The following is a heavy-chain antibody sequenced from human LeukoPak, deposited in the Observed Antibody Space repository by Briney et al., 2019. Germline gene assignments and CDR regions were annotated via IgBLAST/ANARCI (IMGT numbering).Heavy chain of an antibody. V-gene: IGHV4-4*02. J-gene: IGHJ5*02. CDR3: ARDRDPNWFDP. CDR1: GGSISSSNW. CDR2: IYHSGST. Sequence: SETLSLTCAVSGGSISSSNWWSWVRPPPGKGLEWIGEIYHSGSTNYNPSLKSRVTISVDKSKNQFSLKLSSVTAANTAVYYCARDRDPNWFDPWGQGTLVTVSS. D-gene: IGHD3-10*01.